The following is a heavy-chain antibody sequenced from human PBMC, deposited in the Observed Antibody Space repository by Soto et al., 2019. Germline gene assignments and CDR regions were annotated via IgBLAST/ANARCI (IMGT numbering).Heavy chain of an antibody. D-gene: IGHD3-10*01. J-gene: IGHJ6*02. Sequence: SESLSLTCTVSGGSISSSSYYWGWIRQPPGKGLEWIGSIYYSGSTYYNPSLKSRVTISVDTSKNQFSLKLSSVTAADTAVYYCARQAWGTMVRGVINYYGMDVWGQGTTVT. V-gene: IGHV4-39*01. CDR3: ARQAWGTMVRGVINYYGMDV. CDR2: IYYSGST. CDR1: GGSISSSSYY.